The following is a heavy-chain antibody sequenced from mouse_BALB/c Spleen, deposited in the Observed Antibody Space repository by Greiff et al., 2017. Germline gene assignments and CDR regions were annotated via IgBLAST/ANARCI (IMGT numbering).Heavy chain of an antibody. CDR2: IYPGNGDT. CDR3: ARERYYAMDY. J-gene: IGHJ4*01. Sequence: QVQLQQPGAELVKPGASVKMSCKASGYTFTSYNMHWVKQTPGQGLEWIGAIYPGNGDTSYNQKFKGKATLTADKSSSTAYMQLSSLTSEDSAVYYCARERYYAMDYWGQGTSVTVSS. CDR1: GYTFTSYN. V-gene: IGHV1-12*01.